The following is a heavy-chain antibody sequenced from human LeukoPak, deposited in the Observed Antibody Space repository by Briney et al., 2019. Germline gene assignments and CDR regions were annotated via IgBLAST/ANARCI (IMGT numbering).Heavy chain of an antibody. D-gene: IGHD3-9*01. CDR1: GFTFDDYA. J-gene: IGHJ4*02. CDR3: AKVGILTGYWIFDY. CDR2: ISGDGGST. V-gene: IGHV3-43*02. Sequence: GGSLRLSCAASGFTFDDYAMHWVRQAPGKGLEWVSLISGDGGSTYYADSVKGRFTISRDNSKNSLYLQMNSLRTEDTALYYCAKVGILTGYWIFDYWGQGTLVTVSS.